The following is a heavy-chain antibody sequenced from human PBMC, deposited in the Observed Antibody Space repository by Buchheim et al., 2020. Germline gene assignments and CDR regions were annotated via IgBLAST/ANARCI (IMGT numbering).Heavy chain of an antibody. Sequence: EVQLVESGGGLVQPGGSLRLSCAASGFTFSSYWMSWVRQAPGKGLEWVANIKQDGSEKYYVDSVKGRFTIYSDNAKNSLYLQMNSLRAEDTAVYYCARDSHDSSGYYEYFDYWGQGTL. J-gene: IGHJ4*02. CDR2: IKQDGSEK. V-gene: IGHV3-7*04. CDR3: ARDSHDSSGYYEYFDY. CDR1: GFTFSSYW. D-gene: IGHD3-22*01.